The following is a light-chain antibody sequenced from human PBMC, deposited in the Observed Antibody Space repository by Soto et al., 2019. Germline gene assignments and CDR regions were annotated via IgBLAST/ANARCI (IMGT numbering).Light chain of an antibody. J-gene: IGKJ4*01. Sequence: DIPMTQSLSSVSASVGDRVTITCRASQGFSTWLAWYRRKPGRAPELLIYSASSLHSGVPSRFSGSGSGTDFTLTISSLQPEDFATYYCQQANSFPRTFGGGTEVEIK. CDR3: QQANSFPRT. CDR1: QGFSTW. CDR2: SAS. V-gene: IGKV1-12*01.